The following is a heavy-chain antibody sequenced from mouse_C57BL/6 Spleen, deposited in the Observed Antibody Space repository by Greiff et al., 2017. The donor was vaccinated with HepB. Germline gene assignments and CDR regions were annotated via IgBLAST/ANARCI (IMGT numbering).Heavy chain of an antibody. J-gene: IGHJ1*03. CDR1: GFTFSSYA. D-gene: IGHD1-1*02. V-gene: IGHV5-4*01. Sequence: EVQVVESGGGLVKPGGSLKLSCAASGFTFSSYAMSWVRQTPEKRLEWVATISDGGSYTYYPDNVKGRFTISRDNAKNNLYLQMSHLKSEDTAMYDCAREGWDWYFDVWGTGTTVTVSS. CDR3: AREGWDWYFDV. CDR2: ISDGGSYT.